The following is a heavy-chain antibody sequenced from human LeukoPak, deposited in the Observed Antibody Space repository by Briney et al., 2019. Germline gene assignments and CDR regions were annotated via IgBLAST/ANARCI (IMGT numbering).Heavy chain of an antibody. CDR2: IYYSGST. D-gene: IGHD6-13*01. CDR1: GGSISSYY. CDR3: ARDSGRGYSSRTFFDY. V-gene: IGHV4-59*12. Sequence: PSETLSLTCTVSGGSISSYYWSWIRQPPGKGLEWIGYIYYSGSTNYNPSLKSRVTISVDTSKNQFSLKLRSVTAADTAMYYCARDSGRGYSSRTFFDYWGQGTPVTVSS. J-gene: IGHJ4*02.